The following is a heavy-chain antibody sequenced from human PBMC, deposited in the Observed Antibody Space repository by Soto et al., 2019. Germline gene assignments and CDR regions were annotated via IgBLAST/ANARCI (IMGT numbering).Heavy chain of an antibody. CDR1: GYTFFAYD. CDR2: ISAYNGNT. V-gene: IGHV1-18*01. J-gene: IGHJ5*02. Sequence: ASVKVSCKASGYTFFAYDISWVRQAPGQGLEWMGWISAYNGNTNYAQKLQGRVTMTTDTSTSTAYMELRSLRSDDTAVYYCARDTYYSWFDPWGQGTLVTVSS. D-gene: IGHD3-10*01. CDR3: ARDTYYSWFDP.